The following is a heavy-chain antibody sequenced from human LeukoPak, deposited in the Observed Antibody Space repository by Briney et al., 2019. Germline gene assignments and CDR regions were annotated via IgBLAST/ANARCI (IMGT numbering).Heavy chain of an antibody. CDR1: GGSISGSY. D-gene: IGHD6-6*01. J-gene: IGHJ4*02. V-gene: IGHV4-59*08. Sequence: SETLSLTCTVSGGSISGSYWSWIRQPPGKGLEWIGYNFYTGDNNYNPSLKTRVTVSMDTSKNQFSLKMTSVTAADTAVYYCARHTYARPFDFWGQGTLVTVSS. CDR2: NFYTGDN. CDR3: ARHTYARPFDF.